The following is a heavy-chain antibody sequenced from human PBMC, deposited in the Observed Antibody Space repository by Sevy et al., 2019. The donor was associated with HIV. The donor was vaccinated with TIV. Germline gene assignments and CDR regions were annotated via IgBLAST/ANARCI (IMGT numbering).Heavy chain of an antibody. D-gene: IGHD2-2*01. V-gene: IGHV3-15*01. Sequence: RGSLRLSCAASGFTFSNAWMSWVRQAPGKGLEWVGRIKSKTDGGTTDYAAPVKGRFTISRDDSKNTLYLQMNSLKTEDTAVYYCTTDRGYCSSTSCSMEYFQHWGQGTLVTVSS. CDR2: IKSKTDGGTT. J-gene: IGHJ1*01. CDR3: TTDRGYCSSTSCSMEYFQH. CDR1: GFTFSNAW.